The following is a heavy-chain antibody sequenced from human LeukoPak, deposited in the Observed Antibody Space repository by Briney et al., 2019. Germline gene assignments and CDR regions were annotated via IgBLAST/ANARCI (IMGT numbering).Heavy chain of an antibody. CDR1: GYTFTGYY. V-gene: IGHV1-2*02. J-gene: IGHJ4*02. D-gene: IGHD1-26*01. CDR3: ARERTGSVDY. CDR2: INPSSGGT. Sequence: GASVKVSCKASGYTFTGYYMHWVRQAPGQGLEWMGWINPSSGGTNYAQKFQGRVTLTRDTSISTAYMDLSRLTSDDTAVYYCARERTGSVDYWGQGTLVTVSS.